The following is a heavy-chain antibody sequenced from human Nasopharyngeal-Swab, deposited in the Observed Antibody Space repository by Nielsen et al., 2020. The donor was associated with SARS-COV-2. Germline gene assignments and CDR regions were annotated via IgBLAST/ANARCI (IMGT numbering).Heavy chain of an antibody. CDR1: GDSISSGDYY. J-gene: IGHJ6*03. V-gene: IGHV4-30-4*01. Sequence: SETLSLTCSVSGDSISSGDYYWSWIRQSPVKGLEWIGYIYHTGSTSYNPSLRRRVIISSDASKNQFSLRLSSVTAADTAMYYCARRRGPAYYYYMDVWGKGTPVTVSS. CDR2: IYHTGST. CDR3: ARRRGPAYYYYMDV.